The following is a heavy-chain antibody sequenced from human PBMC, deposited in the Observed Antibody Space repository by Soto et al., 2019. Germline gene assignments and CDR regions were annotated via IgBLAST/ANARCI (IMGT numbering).Heavy chain of an antibody. J-gene: IGHJ4*02. V-gene: IGHV1-69*02. D-gene: IGHD2-2*01. Sequence: QVQLVQSGAEVKKPGSSVKVSCKASGGTFSSYTISWVRQAPGQGLEWMGRIIPILGIANYAQKFQGRVTITADKSTSTAYMERSSLRSEDTAVYYCATEMGYCSSTSCDRGDYWGQGTLVTVSS. CDR3: ATEMGYCSSTSCDRGDY. CDR2: IIPILGIA. CDR1: GGTFSSYT.